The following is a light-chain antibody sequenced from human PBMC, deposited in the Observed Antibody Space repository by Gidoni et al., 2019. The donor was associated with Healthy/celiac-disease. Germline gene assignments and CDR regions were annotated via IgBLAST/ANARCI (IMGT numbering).Light chain of an antibody. V-gene: IGKV4-1*01. Sequence: DIVMTQSPDPLAVSLGERATIHCTSSQSVLYSSNNKNYLAWYQQKPGQPPKLLIYWASTRESGVPDRFSGSGSGTDFTLTISSLQAEDVAVYYCQQYYSTLYTFGQGTKLEIK. CDR2: WAS. CDR3: QQYYSTLYT. J-gene: IGKJ2*01. CDR1: QSVLYSSNNKNY.